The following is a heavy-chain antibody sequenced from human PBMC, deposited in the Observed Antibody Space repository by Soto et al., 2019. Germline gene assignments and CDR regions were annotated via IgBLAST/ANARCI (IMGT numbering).Heavy chain of an antibody. V-gene: IGHV1-8*01. CDR3: ASERTGTTSMDV. D-gene: IGHD1-1*01. CDR1: GYTFTSYD. CDR2: MNPNSGNT. J-gene: IGHJ6*02. Sequence: QVQLVQSGAEVKKPGASVKVSCKASGYTFTSYDINWVRQATGQGLEWMGWMNPNSGNTGYAQKFQGRVTMTRNTSXSTASLELRSLRFEAADVYYCASERTGTTSMDVWGQGTTVTVSS.